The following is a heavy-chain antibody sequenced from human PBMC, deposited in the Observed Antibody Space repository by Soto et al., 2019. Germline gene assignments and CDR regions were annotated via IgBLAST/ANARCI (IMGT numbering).Heavy chain of an antibody. Sequence: QVQLVESGGGVVQPGRSLRLSCAASGFTFSSYGMHWVRQAPGKGLEWVAVISYDGSNKYYADSVKGRFTISRDNSKNTLYLQMNSLRAEDTAVYYWAKEGLQDYYDSSGYPHAFDIWGQGTMVTVSS. CDR1: GFTFSSYG. D-gene: IGHD3-22*01. J-gene: IGHJ3*02. V-gene: IGHV3-30*18. CDR3: AKEGLQDYYDSSGYPHAFDI. CDR2: ISYDGSNK.